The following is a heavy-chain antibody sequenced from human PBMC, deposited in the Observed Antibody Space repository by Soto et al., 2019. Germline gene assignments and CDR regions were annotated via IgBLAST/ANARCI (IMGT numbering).Heavy chain of an antibody. CDR1: GYSFSNYN. CDR3: AREAFDYDTTGYHCDY. CDR2: ISSSSDTI. Sequence: EVQLVESGGGLVQPGGSLRLTCAASGYSFSNYNMNWVRQAPGKGLDWVPYISSSSDTIYYADSVRGRFFISRDNGKNSLYLQMDSLRDEDTAVYYCAREAFDYDTTGYHCDYWGQGTLVTVSS. V-gene: IGHV3-48*02. D-gene: IGHD3-22*01. J-gene: IGHJ4*02.